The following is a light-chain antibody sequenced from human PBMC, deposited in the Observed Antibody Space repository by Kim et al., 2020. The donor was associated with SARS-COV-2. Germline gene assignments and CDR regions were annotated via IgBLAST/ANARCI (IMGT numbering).Light chain of an antibody. CDR1: TSDVGGYNY. CDR3: NSYTTSSTRV. V-gene: IGLV2-14*03. CDR2: GVN. Sequence: QSALTQPASVSGSPGQSIAISCTGTTSDVGGYNYVSWYQRHPGKAPKIIIYGVNNRPSGVSDRFSVSKSGSTASLTISGLQAEDEAYYYCNSYTTSSTRVFGGGTQLTVL. J-gene: IGLJ3*02.